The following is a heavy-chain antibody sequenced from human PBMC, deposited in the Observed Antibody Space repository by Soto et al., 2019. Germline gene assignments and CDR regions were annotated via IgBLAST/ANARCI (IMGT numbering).Heavy chain of an antibody. V-gene: IGHV1-2*04. J-gene: IGHJ3*02. CDR1: GYTFTGYY. CDR2: INPNSGGT. CDR3: ARDRGIAAAGTLHDAFDI. D-gene: IGHD6-13*01. Sequence: ASVKVSCKASGYTFTGYYMHWVRQAPGQGLEWMGWINPNSGGTNYAQKFQGWVTMTRDTSISTACMELSRLRSDDTAVYYCARDRGIAAAGTLHDAFDIWGQGTMVTVSS.